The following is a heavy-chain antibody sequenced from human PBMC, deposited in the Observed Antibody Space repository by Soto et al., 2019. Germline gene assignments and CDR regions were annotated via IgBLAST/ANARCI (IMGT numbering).Heavy chain of an antibody. CDR2: IIPISGTA. CDR3: ARSQGSSTSLEIYYYYYYGVDV. J-gene: IGHJ6*02. D-gene: IGHD2-2*01. V-gene: IGHV1-69*01. Sequence: QVQLVQSGAEVKKPGSSVKVSCKASGGTFSSYAISWVRQAPGQGLEWMGGIIPISGTANYAQKLQGRVTITADESTSTAYMELSSLRSEDTAVYYCARSQGSSTSLEIYYYYYYGVDVWGQGTTVTVSS. CDR1: GGTFSSYA.